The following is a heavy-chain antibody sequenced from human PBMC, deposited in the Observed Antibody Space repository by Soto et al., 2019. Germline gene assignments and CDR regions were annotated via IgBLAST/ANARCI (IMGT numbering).Heavy chain of an antibody. J-gene: IGHJ4*02. CDR2: INHSGST. D-gene: IGHD3-22*01. V-gene: IGHV4-34*01. CDR1: GGSFSGYY. Sequence: QVQLQQWGAGLLKPSETLSLTCAVYGGSFSGYYWSWIRQPPGKGLEWIGEINHSGSTNYNPSLKIRFTISVDTAKNQFALKLSSVTAADKAVYYCARGGGAEDSSGYPVYYFDYWGQGTLVTVSS. CDR3: ARGGGAEDSSGYPVYYFDY.